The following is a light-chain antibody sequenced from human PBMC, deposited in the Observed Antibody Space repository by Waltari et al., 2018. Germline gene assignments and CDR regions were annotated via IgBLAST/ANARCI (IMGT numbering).Light chain of an antibody. CDR3: QQYGSSPPTG. J-gene: IGKJ3*01. Sequence: EIVLTQSPGTLSLSQGERATLSCRASQSVNSRYLAWYQQKSGQAPRLLIHGASSRATGIPDRFSGSGSGTDFTLTISRLEPEDFAVYYCQQYGSSPPTGFGPGTKLDIK. V-gene: IGKV3-20*01. CDR1: QSVNSRY. CDR2: GAS.